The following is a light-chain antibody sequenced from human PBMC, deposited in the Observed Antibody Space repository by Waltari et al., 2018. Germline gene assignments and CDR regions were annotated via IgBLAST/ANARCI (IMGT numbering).Light chain of an antibody. V-gene: IGKV3-11*01. J-gene: IGKJ2*01. CDR1: RTVLTC. CDR3: QPRSNRSYT. Sequence: EIELPQSPATLALSPERSATLTCRPSRTVLTCLAWYQQNPGQAPRLLICDASSRATGIPAKFSGSGSATDFTLTVSNLGPEDFAIYDCQPRSNRSYTFGQGTRVEMK. CDR2: DAS.